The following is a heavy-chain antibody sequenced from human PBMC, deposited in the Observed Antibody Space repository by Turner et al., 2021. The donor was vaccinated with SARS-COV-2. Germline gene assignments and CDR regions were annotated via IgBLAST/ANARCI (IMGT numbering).Heavy chain of an antibody. CDR3: AKADRVMIVVVITLFDY. J-gene: IGHJ4*02. CDR2: IYSCGST. CDR1: GFTVSSNY. D-gene: IGHD3-22*01. V-gene: IGHV3-66*01. Sequence: EVQLVESGGGLVQPGGSLRLSCAASGFTVSSNYMTWVRQAPGKGLEWVSVIYSCGSTYYADSVKGRFTISRDNSKNTLYLQMNSLRAEDTAVYYCAKADRVMIVVVITLFDYWGQGTLVTVSS.